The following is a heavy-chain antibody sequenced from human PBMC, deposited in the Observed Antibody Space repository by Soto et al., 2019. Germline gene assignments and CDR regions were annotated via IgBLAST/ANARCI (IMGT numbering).Heavy chain of an antibody. CDR2: VYDSGT. Sequence: QLQLQESGPGLVKPSETLSLICTVSGGYISGYYWNWIRQPPGKGLEWIGFVYDSGTSYNASLTSRLTISIDTSKTQFSLTLSSVTAADTAVYYCAGQLEGAGSYSYDIWGQGIMVTVSS. CDR3: AGQLEGAGSYSYDI. CDR1: GGYISGYY. V-gene: IGHV4-59*01. D-gene: IGHD6-13*01. J-gene: IGHJ3*02.